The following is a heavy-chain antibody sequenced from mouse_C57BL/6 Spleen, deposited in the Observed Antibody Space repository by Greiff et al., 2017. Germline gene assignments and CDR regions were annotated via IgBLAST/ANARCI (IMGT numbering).Heavy chain of an antibody. V-gene: IGHV5-17*01. D-gene: IGHD2-1*01. Sequence: EVKLMESGGGLVKPGGSLKLSCAASGFTFSDYGMHWVRQAPEKGLEWVAYISSGSSTIYYADTVKGRFTISRDNAKNTLFLQMTSLRSEDTAMYYCVYYGNAYAMDYWGQGTSVTVSS. J-gene: IGHJ4*01. CDR3: VYYGNAYAMDY. CDR1: GFTFSDYG. CDR2: ISSGSSTI.